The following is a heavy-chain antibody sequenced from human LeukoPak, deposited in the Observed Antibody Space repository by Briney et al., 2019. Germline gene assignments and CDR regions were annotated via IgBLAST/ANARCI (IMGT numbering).Heavy chain of an antibody. J-gene: IGHJ6*02. Sequence: SVKVSCKASGGTFSSYAISWVRQAPGQGLEWMGGIIPIFGTAYYAQKFQGRVTITADESTSTAYMELSSLRPEDTAVYYCARVLYDFWSGYPDPYYYYGMDVWGQGTTVTVSS. CDR3: ARVLYDFWSGYPDPYYYYGMDV. CDR1: GGTFSSYA. D-gene: IGHD3-3*01. CDR2: IIPIFGTA. V-gene: IGHV1-69*13.